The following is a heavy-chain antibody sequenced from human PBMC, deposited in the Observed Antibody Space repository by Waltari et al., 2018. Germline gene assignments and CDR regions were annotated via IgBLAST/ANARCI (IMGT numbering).Heavy chain of an antibody. Sequence: EVQLVESGGGLAQPGGSLRLSCRVAGFNISGYYMSWGRQAPGKGCEWVSVSFAGGPTRDAESVRDRFIIFRDNSKNTVYLQMKNLRDEDSAVYFCAREDYFYGTGSWGHGMDVWGQGTTVTVSS. CDR1: GFNISGYY. CDR2: SFAGGPT. D-gene: IGHD3-10*01. V-gene: IGHV3-66*01. J-gene: IGHJ6*02. CDR3: AREDYFYGTGSWGHGMDV.